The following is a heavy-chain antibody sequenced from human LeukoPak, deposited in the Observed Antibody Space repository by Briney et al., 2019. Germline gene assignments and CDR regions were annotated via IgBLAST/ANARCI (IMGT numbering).Heavy chain of an antibody. Sequence: PGGSLRLSCAASGFTFSSYSMNWVRQAPGKGLEWVSSISSSSSYIYYADSVKGRFTISRDNAKNSLYLQMNSLRAEDTAVYYCASPVGITGTTPSWGQGTLVTVSS. D-gene: IGHD1-7*01. CDR1: GFTFSSYS. V-gene: IGHV3-21*01. CDR2: ISSSSSYI. J-gene: IGHJ5*02. CDR3: ASPVGITGTTPS.